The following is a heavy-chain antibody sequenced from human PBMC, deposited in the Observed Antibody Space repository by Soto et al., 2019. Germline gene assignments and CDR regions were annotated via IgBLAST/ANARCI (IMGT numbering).Heavy chain of an antibody. CDR3: ARPPNDRGAHYRNWLDP. D-gene: IGHD1-1*01. CDR1: GHSTKRDDYF. V-gene: IGHV4-31*03. Sequence: SETLSLTCILSGHSTKRDDYFWSWFRPQTGKVLEWIVNIHYSGSASYNPSLKSRTGTSIDTSLNQFSLRLSSVTAADTAIYYCARPPNDRGAHYRNWLDPWGQGILVTVSS. CDR2: IHYSGSA. J-gene: IGHJ5*02.